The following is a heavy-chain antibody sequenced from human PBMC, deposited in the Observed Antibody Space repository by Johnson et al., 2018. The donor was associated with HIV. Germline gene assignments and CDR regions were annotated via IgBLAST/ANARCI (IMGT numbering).Heavy chain of an antibody. V-gene: IGHV3-74*01. CDR2: INSDGSST. D-gene: IGHD6-13*01. CDR3: AKDRKGSSSWLRSGVAFDI. CDR1: GFTFSTYW. J-gene: IGHJ3*02. Sequence: VQLVESGGGLVQPGGSLRLSCAASGFTFSTYWMHWVRQAPGKGLVWVSRINSDGSSTSYADSVKGRFTISRDNAKNSLYLQMNSLRAEDTALYYCAKDRKGSSSWLRSGVAFDIWGQGTMVTVSS.